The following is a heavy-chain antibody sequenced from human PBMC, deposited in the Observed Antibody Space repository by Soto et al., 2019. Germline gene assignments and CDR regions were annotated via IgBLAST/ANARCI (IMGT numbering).Heavy chain of an antibody. CDR1: SDSIAGENW. Sequence: QVQLQESGPGLVQPSETPSLTCTVSSDSIAGENWWSWVRQPPGMGLEWIGEIFHTGGTNYNPSLKGRVTMEVDKSKNQFSLNLISATAADTAVYYCARVFSSGSGWMYYFDFLGQGTLVSVS. CDR3: ARVFSSGSGWMYYFDF. J-gene: IGHJ4*02. CDR2: IFHTGGT. D-gene: IGHD6-25*01. V-gene: IGHV4-4*02.